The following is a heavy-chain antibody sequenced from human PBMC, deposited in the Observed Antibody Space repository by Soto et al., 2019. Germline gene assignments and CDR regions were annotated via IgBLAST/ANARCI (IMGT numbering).Heavy chain of an antibody. J-gene: IGHJ4*02. CDR3: ARLKTQLRFLEWLPPFDY. D-gene: IGHD3-3*01. V-gene: IGHV4-39*01. Sequence: SETLSLTCSVSGGSFGSSSYYWGWIRQPPGKGLERIGSIYNSGSTYYNPSLKSRVTISVDTSKKQLSLKLSSVTAADTAVYYCARLKTQLRFLEWLPPFDYWGQGTLVTVSS. CDR1: GGSFGSSSYY. CDR2: IYNSGST.